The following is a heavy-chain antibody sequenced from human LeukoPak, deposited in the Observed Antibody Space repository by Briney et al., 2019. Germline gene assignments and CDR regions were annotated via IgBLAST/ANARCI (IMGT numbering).Heavy chain of an antibody. CDR2: IYYSGST. CDR3: ARVWFGRSAGAFGI. Sequence: SETLSLTCTVSGGSISSSSYYWGWIRQPPGKGLEWIGSIYYSGSTYYNPSLKGRVTISVDTSKNQFSLKLSSVTAADTAVYYCARVWFGRSAGAFGIWGQGTMVTVSS. CDR1: GGSISSSSYY. V-gene: IGHV4-39*07. J-gene: IGHJ3*02. D-gene: IGHD3-10*01.